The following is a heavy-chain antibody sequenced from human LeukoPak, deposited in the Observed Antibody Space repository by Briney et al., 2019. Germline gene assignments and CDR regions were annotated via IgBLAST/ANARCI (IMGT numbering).Heavy chain of an antibody. D-gene: IGHD3-10*01. V-gene: IGHV3-23*01. CDR1: GFTFSSYA. Sequence: GGSLRLSCAASGFTFSSYAMSWVRRAPGKGLEWVSAISGSGGSTCYADSVKGRFTISRDNSKNTLYLQMNSLRAEDTAVYYCAKAVYYGSGIRGGFDYWGQGTLVTVSS. CDR2: ISGSGGST. CDR3: AKAVYYGSGIRGGFDY. J-gene: IGHJ4*02.